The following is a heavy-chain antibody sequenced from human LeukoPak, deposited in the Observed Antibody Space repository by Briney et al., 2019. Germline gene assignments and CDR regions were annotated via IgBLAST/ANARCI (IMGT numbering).Heavy chain of an antibody. V-gene: IGHV1-2*06. Sequence: ASVNVSCKASGYTFTNYYIHWVRQAPGQGLEWMGRINPNSGDTNYAQKFQGRVTITRDTSITTAYMELSGLRSDDTAIYYCAKSQKGYFDYWGQGTLVTVSS. CDR2: INPNSGDT. CDR1: GYTFTNYY. J-gene: IGHJ4*02. CDR3: AKSQKGYFDY.